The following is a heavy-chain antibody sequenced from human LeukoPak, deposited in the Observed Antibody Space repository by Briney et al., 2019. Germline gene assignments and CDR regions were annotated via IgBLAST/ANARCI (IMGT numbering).Heavy chain of an antibody. V-gene: IGHV3-7*01. CDR2: IKSDGSEK. CDR1: EFTFSSNW. J-gene: IGHJ4*02. D-gene: IGHD5-24*01. Sequence: GGSLRLSCVVSEFTFSSNWMNWVRKAPGKGLEWVANIKSDGSEKYYADSVKGRFTISRDNAKNSLYLQMNSLKAEDTAVYYCASGSGWRQLYWGQGTLVTVSS. CDR3: ASGSGWRQLY.